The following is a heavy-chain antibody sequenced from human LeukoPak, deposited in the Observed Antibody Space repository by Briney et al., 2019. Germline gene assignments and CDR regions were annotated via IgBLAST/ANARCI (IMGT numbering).Heavy chain of an antibody. CDR3: ARDDSSYLDY. CDR2: INPNSGAT. J-gene: IGHJ4*02. Sequence: ASVKVSCKASGYTFTGYYIHWVRQAPGQGLEWIGWINPNSGATSYAQNFQGRVTMTRDTSISTVYMELSGLRFDDTAVFYCARDDSSYLDYWGQGTLVTVSS. D-gene: IGHD3-22*01. CDR1: GYTFTGYY. V-gene: IGHV1-2*02.